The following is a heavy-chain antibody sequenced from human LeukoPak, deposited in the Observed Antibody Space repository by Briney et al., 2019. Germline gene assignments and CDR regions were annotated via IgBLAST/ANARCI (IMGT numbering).Heavy chain of an antibody. CDR3: ARSYNYYYMDV. CDR2: IYYSGST. Sequence: PSETLSLTCTVSGGSIGSYYWSWIRQPPGKGLEWIGYIYYSGSTNYNPSLKSRVTISVDTSKNQFSLKLSSVTAADTAVYYCARSYNYYYMDVWGKGTTVTVSS. J-gene: IGHJ6*03. V-gene: IGHV4-59*01. CDR1: GGSIGSYY.